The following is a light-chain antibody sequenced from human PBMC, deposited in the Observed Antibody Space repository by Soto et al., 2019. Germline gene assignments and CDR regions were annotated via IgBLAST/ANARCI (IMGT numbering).Light chain of an antibody. CDR2: DVS. V-gene: IGLV2-14*03. J-gene: IGLJ1*01. CDR1: SSDVGGYDY. Sequence: QSALAQPASVSGSPGQSITISCTGTSSDVGGYDYVSWYQQYPGKAPKLMIFDVSNRPSGVSNRFSSSKSGNTASLTISGFQAEDEADYYCSSYTTTSSYVFGTGTKVT. CDR3: SSYTTTSSYV.